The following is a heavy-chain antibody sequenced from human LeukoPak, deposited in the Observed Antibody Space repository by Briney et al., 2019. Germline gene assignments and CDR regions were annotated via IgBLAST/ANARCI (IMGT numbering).Heavy chain of an antibody. V-gene: IGHV3-23*01. Sequence: GGSLRLSCAASGFTFSSYAMSWVRLAPGKGLEWVSAISGSGGSTYYADSVKGRFTISRDNSKNTLYLQMNSLRAEDTAVYYCAKVEEDYYYGMDVWGQGTTVTVSS. CDR1: GFTFSSYA. J-gene: IGHJ6*02. CDR2: ISGSGGST. D-gene: IGHD3-3*01. CDR3: AKVEEDYYYGMDV.